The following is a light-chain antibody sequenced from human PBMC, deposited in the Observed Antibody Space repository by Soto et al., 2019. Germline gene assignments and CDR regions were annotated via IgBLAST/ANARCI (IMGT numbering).Light chain of an antibody. CDR3: QQYNGYPLLS. J-gene: IGKJ4*01. Sequence: DIQMTQSPSSLSTSIQDRITITCRASQGITKDLAWKSLMFVVSTLQSGVPSQISGSGSGTDFTLTINSLQPEDFATYYCQQYNGYPLLSFGGGPRWRSN. CDR1: QGITKD. CDR2: VVS. V-gene: IGKV1-16*02.